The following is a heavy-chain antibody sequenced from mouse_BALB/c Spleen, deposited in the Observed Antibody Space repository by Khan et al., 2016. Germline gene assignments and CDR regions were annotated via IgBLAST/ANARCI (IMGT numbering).Heavy chain of an antibody. CDR3: ARLEDI. J-gene: IGHJ2*01. Sequence: VELVESGPGLVAPSQSLSITCTVSGFSLTSYGVHWVRQPPGKGLEWLGVIWAGGSTNYNSARMSRLSISKDNSKSQVCLKMNRLQTYDTAMYYCARLEDIWGQGTTLTVSS. D-gene: IGHD1-3*01. CDR1: GFSLTSYG. CDR2: IWAGGST. V-gene: IGHV2-9*02.